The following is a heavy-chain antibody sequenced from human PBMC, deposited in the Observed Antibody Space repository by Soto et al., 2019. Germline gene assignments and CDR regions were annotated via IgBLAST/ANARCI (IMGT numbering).Heavy chain of an antibody. CDR3: ARDFPYHVSNDSDLDD. CDR1: GDSVSGNSAA. CDR2: TYYRSRWYN. Sequence: SQTLSLTCAISGDSVSGNSAAWNWIRQSPSRGLEWLGRTYYRSRWYNDYAVSVKSRITVTPDTSKNLFSLHLNSVTPEDTAVYYCARDFPYHVSNDSDLDDWGQGALVTVSS. J-gene: IGHJ4*03. D-gene: IGHD1-1*01. V-gene: IGHV6-1*01.